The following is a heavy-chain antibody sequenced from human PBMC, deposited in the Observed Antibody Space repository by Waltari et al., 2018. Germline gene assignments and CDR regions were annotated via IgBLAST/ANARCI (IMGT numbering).Heavy chain of an antibody. CDR2: ISSNGGST. CDR3: AREGYGVTYDY. Sequence: EVQLVESGGGLVQPGGSLRLSCAASGFTFSSYAMHWVRQAPGKVLEYVSAISSNGGSTYYADSVKGRFTISRDNSKNTLYLQMGSLRAEDMAVYYCAREGYGVTYDYWGQGTLVTVSS. D-gene: IGHD4-17*01. CDR1: GFTFSSYA. V-gene: IGHV3-64*07. J-gene: IGHJ4*02.